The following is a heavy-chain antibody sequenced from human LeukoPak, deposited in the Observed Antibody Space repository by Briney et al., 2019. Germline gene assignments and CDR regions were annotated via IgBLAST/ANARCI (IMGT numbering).Heavy chain of an antibody. CDR2: ISSSGSTI. CDR3: ARDSRKQQLVKGTLTKRYYYYYYMDV. D-gene: IGHD6-13*01. Sequence: PGGSLRLSCAASGFTFSDYYMSWIRQAPGKGLEWVSYISSSGSTIYYADSVKGRFTISRDNAKNSLYLQMNSLRAEDTAVYYCARDSRKQQLVKGTLTKRYYYYYYMDVWGKGTTVTVSS. CDR1: GFTFSDYY. J-gene: IGHJ6*03. V-gene: IGHV3-11*01.